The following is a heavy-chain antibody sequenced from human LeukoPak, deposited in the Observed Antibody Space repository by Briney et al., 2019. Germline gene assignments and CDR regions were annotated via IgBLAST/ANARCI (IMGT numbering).Heavy chain of an antibody. J-gene: IGHJ4*02. CDR3: AKSSYYDSSGYEDY. Sequence: GRSLRLSCAASGFTFSSYGMHWVRQAPGKGLEWVAVIWYDGSNKYYADSVKGRFTTSRDNSKNTLYLQMNSLRAEDTAVYYCAKSSYYDSSGYEDYWGQGTLVTVSS. D-gene: IGHD3-22*01. CDR1: GFTFSSYG. V-gene: IGHV3-33*06. CDR2: IWYDGSNK.